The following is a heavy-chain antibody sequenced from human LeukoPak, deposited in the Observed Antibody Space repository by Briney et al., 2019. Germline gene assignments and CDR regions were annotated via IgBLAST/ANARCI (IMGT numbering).Heavy chain of an antibody. J-gene: IGHJ6*02. Sequence: SETLSLTCTVSGGSISNYYWNWIRLSPGKGLEWIGYLHYSGSTNYNPSLESRVTISVDTSNNQFFLRLSSVTAADTAVYYCARDYYGSGSYYNHFYGMDVWGQGTTVIVSS. V-gene: IGHV4-59*12. CDR2: LHYSGST. D-gene: IGHD3-10*01. CDR3: ARDYYGSGSYYNHFYGMDV. CDR1: GGSISNYY.